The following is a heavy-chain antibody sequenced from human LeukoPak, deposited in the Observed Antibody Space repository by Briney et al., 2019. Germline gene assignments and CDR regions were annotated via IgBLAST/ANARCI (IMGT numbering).Heavy chain of an antibody. CDR2: LSSSGTT. J-gene: IGHJ4*02. CDR3: AREVSGSDYYRAYEY. V-gene: IGHV4-4*07. D-gene: IGHD3-3*01. Sequence: PSETLSLTCTVSGGSISTYYWSWIRQPAGKGLEWIGRLSSSGTTNYNTALKRRLTISVGTSTNHLSLNLTSLPAADAPAYYCAREVSGSDYYRAYEYWGQGTLDSVSS. CDR1: GGSISTYY.